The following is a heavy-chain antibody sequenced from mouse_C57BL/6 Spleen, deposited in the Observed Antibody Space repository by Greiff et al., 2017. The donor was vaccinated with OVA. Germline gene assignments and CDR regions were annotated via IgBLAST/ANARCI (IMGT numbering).Heavy chain of an antibody. D-gene: IGHD4-1*02. J-gene: IGHJ2*01. Sequence: EVQLVESGGGLVKPGGSLKLSCAASGFTFSDYGMHWVRQAPEKGLEWVAYISSGSSTIYYADTVKGRFTISRDNAKNTLFLQMTSLRSEDTAMYYCARAQLGPYFDYWGQGTTLTVSS. V-gene: IGHV5-17*01. CDR2: ISSGSSTI. CDR1: GFTFSDYG. CDR3: ARAQLGPYFDY.